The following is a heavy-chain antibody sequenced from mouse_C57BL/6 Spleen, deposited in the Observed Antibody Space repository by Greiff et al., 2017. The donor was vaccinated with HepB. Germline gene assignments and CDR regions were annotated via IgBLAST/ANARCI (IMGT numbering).Heavy chain of an antibody. Sequence: VQLQQSGAELVKPGASVKMSCKASGYTFTSYWITWVKQRPGQGLEWIGDIYPGSGSTNYNEKFKSKATLTVDTSSSTVYMQISSLTSEDSAVYYCARDYGPAYWGQGTLVTVSA. J-gene: IGHJ3*01. D-gene: IGHD1-1*01. CDR1: GYTFTSYW. CDR2: IYPGSGST. V-gene: IGHV1-55*01. CDR3: ARDYGPAY.